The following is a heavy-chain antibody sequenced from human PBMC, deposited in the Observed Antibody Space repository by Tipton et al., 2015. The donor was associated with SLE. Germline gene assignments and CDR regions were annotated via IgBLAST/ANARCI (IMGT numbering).Heavy chain of an antibody. J-gene: IGHJ4*01. CDR2: TNPSGNT. CDR3: ARGAKERITLVRVRPYYFDY. CDR1: GGSFSGYY. V-gene: IGHV4-34*01. Sequence: TLSLTCSVYGGSFSGYYWSWVRQSPGKGLEWIGQTNPSGNTNYNPSLKSRVTISVDTSNNQLSLKLTSVTAADTAVYYCARGAKERITLVRVRPYYFDYWGQGSLVTVSS. D-gene: IGHD3-10*01.